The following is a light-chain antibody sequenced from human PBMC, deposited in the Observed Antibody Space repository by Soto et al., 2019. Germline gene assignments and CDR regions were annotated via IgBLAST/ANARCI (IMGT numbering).Light chain of an antibody. CDR2: GAS. CDR3: QQYGSSSWT. V-gene: IGKV3-20*01. Sequence: EMVLTQSPGTLSLSPCEITTLSCRGSQSVSSSYLAWYQQKPGQAPRLLIYGASSWATGIPDRFIGGGSETDFSVTISRLEPEDFDVDYCQQYGSSSWTFGQGTKVEIK. J-gene: IGKJ1*01. CDR1: QSVSSSY.